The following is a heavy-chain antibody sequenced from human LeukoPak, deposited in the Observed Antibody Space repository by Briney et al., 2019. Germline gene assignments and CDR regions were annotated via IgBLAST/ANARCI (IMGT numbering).Heavy chain of an antibody. D-gene: IGHD6-19*01. CDR3: AKAPVSRGYSSGWPIDY. V-gene: IGHV3-23*01. J-gene: IGHJ4*02. Sequence: PGGSLRLSCAASGFTFSSYAMSWVRQAPGKGLEWVSAISGSGGSTYYADSVKGRFTISRDNAKNSLYLQMNSLRAEDTAVYYCAKAPVSRGYSSGWPIDYWGQGTLVTVSS. CDR1: GFTFSSYA. CDR2: ISGSGGST.